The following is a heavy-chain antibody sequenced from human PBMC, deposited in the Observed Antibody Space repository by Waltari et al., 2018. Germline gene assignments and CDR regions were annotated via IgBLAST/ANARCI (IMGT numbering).Heavy chain of an antibody. J-gene: IGHJ2*01. CDR3: AKDPLKPREPQYVLNWYFDL. D-gene: IGHD1-26*01. V-gene: IGHV3-23*01. CDR1: GFTFSSYA. Sequence: EVQLLESGGGLVQPGGSLRLSCAASGFTFSSYAMSWVRQAPGKGLGWVSAISGSGGSTYSADSGKGRFTISRDNSKTTLYLQMNSLRAEDTAVYYCAKDPLKPREPQYVLNWYFDLWGRGTLVTVSS. CDR2: ISGSGGST.